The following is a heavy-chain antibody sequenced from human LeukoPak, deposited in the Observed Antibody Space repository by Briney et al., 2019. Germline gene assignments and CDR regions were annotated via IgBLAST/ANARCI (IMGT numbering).Heavy chain of an antibody. CDR1: GFSFSAFT. V-gene: IGHV3-64*01. D-gene: IGHD3-22*01. CDR3: ARVRADYYDSTGYYGPFDF. Sequence: GGSLRLSCAASGFSFSAFTMLWVRQAPGKGLESVSAISRNGGTTYYAKSVKGRFTISRDNSKNTLYLQMDSLRAEDMAVYYCARVRADYYDSTGYYGPFDFWGQGTLVTVSS. CDR2: ISRNGGTT. J-gene: IGHJ4*02.